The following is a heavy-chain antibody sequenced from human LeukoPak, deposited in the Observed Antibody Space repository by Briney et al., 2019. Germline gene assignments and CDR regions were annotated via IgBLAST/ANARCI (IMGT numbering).Heavy chain of an antibody. CDR3: VRGYYGSGSYPTFDY. J-gene: IGHJ4*02. V-gene: IGHV3-21*01. D-gene: IGHD3-10*01. Sequence: GGSLRLSCVAPGFTFSSYTMNWVRQAPGKGLEWVSSISSSSSYISNADSVKGRFTISRDNAKNSLYLQMNSLRAEDTAVYYCVRGYYGSGSYPTFDYWGQGTLVTVSS. CDR1: GFTFSSYT. CDR2: ISSSSSYI.